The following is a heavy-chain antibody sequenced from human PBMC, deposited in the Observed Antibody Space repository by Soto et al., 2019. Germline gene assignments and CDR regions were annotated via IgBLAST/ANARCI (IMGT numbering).Heavy chain of an antibody. V-gene: IGHV1-18*01. D-gene: IGHD6-6*01. CDR3: ARDRPTSSIRARDYYYAMDV. CDR2: ISTYNGNT. J-gene: IGHJ6*02. CDR1: GYSFITYG. Sequence: QVQLVQSGAEVKKPGASVKVSCKASGYSFITYGISWVRQAPGQGLEWMGWISTYNGNTNYAQKLQGRNTMTTDTSTTTGYMELRSLRSDDTAVYYCARDRPTSSIRARDYYYAMDVWGQGTTVTVSS.